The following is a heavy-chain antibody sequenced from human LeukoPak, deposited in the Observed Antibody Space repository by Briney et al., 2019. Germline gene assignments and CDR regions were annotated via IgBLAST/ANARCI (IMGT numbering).Heavy chain of an antibody. Sequence: GGSLRLSCAASGFTFSSYWMSWVRQAPGKGLEWVANIKQDGSEKYYVDSVKGRFTISRDNAKNSLYLQTNSLRAEDTAVYYCARPPYGSGRIVDYWGQGTLVTVSS. J-gene: IGHJ4*02. CDR2: IKQDGSEK. V-gene: IGHV3-7*01. CDR1: GFTFSSYW. CDR3: ARPPYGSGRIVDY. D-gene: IGHD3-10*01.